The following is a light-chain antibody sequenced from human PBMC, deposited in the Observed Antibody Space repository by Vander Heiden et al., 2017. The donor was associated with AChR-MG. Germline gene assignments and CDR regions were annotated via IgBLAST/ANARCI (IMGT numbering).Light chain of an antibody. Sequence: EIVLTQSPGTLSLSPGERATLSCRASQSVNSSYIAWYQHKPGQAPRRLIYGASSRASGIPDRFSGSGFGTDFTLTLSRLEPEDFAVYYCQQDSSSQTFGQGTKVEIK. V-gene: IGKV3-20*01. J-gene: IGKJ1*01. CDR1: QSVNSSY. CDR3: QQDSSSQT. CDR2: GAS.